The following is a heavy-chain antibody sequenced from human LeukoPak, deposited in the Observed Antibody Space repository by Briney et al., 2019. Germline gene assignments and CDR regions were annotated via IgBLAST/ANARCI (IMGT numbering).Heavy chain of an antibody. J-gene: IGHJ6*03. D-gene: IGHD6-13*01. CDR3: ARAYEGSSSWYTLYYYMDV. V-gene: IGHV3-21*01. Sequence: GGSLRLSCAASGFTFSSYSMNWVRQAPGKGLEWVSSISSSSSYIYYADSVKGRFTISRDNAKNSLYLQMNSLRAEDTAVYYCARAYEGSSSWYTLYYYMDVWGKGTTVTISS. CDR2: ISSSSSYI. CDR1: GFTFSSYS.